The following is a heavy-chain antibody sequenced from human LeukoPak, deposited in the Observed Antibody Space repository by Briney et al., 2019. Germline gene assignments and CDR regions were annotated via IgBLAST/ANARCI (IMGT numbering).Heavy chain of an antibody. CDR3: ARGRGSGTSLYYFDY. D-gene: IGHD1-26*01. Sequence: ASVKVSCKASGYPFTSYVISWVRQAPGQALEWMGWISAYNGNTNYAQSLQGRVTMTTDTSTSTAYMELRSLRSDDTAVYYCARGRGSGTSLYYFDYWGQGTLVTVSS. V-gene: IGHV1-18*01. CDR2: ISAYNGNT. CDR1: GYPFTSYV. J-gene: IGHJ4*02.